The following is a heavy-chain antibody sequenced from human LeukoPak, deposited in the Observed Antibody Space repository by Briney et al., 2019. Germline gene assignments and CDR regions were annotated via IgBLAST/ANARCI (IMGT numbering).Heavy chain of an antibody. J-gene: IGHJ4*02. CDR1: GYRFITFG. V-gene: IGHV1-18*01. Sequence: ASVKVSCKTSGYRFITFGINWVRQAPGQGLEWMGWINPYNGNRYYAKKFQGRFNMTTDTSTSTAYMELRSLRSDDTAVYYCARGGGLRLNGLFDYWGQGTLVTVSS. CDR2: INPYNGNR. D-gene: IGHD5-12*01. CDR3: ARGGGLRLNGLFDY.